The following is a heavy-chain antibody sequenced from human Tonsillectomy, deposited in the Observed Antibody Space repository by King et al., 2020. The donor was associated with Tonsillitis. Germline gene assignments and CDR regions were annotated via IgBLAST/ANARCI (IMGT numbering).Heavy chain of an antibody. Sequence: QLVQSGGGLVKPGGSLRLSCAASGFTFSNAWMSWVRQAPGKGLEWVGRIKSKTDGGTTDYAAPVKGRFTISRDDSQNTLYLQMNSLKTEDTAVYYCTTDPAIRYFDWSGYYFDYWGQGTLVTVSS. J-gene: IGHJ4*02. CDR3: TTDPAIRYFDWSGYYFDY. CDR2: IKSKTDGGTT. D-gene: IGHD3-9*01. CDR1: GFTFSNAW. V-gene: IGHV3-15*01.